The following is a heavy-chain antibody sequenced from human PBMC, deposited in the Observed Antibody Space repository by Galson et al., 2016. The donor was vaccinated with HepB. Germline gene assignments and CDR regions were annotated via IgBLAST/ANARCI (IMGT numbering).Heavy chain of an antibody. CDR3: ARGAIGGAFDY. V-gene: IGHV3-53*01. CDR1: GLTVSRNY. J-gene: IGHJ4*02. Sequence: SLRLSCAASGLTVSRNYMNWVRQAPGKGLEWVSVFYTGGSTYYADSVKGRFTISRTNSKNRLYLQMNSLRAEDTAVYYCARGAIGGAFDYWGQGTLVTASS. CDR2: FYTGGST. D-gene: IGHD1-26*01.